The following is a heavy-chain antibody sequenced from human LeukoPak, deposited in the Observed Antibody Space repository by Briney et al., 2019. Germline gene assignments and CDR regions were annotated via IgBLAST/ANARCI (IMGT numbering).Heavy chain of an antibody. CDR3: ARHGGIIAAAGTRAFDI. V-gene: IGHV3-21*01. CDR1: GFTFSSYS. CDR2: ISSSSSYI. D-gene: IGHD6-13*01. J-gene: IGHJ3*02. Sequence: GGSLRLSCAASGFTFSSYSMNWVRQAPGKGLDWVSSISSSSSYIYYADSVKGRFTISRDNAKNSLYLQMNSLRAEDTAVYYCARHGGIIAAAGTRAFDIWGQGAMVTVSS.